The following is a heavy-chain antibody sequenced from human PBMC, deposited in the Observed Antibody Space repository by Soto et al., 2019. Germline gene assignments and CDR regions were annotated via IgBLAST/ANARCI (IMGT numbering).Heavy chain of an antibody. V-gene: IGHV3-9*01. CDR1: GFSFNEHA. CDR3: ARRWKGLVRAFDI. Sequence: EVQLVESGGGLEQPGRSLRLSCAASGFSFNEHAIHWVRQAPGKGLEWVSGISWNSGDMVFADSVKGRFSISRDNVKNSVYLQMNSLRAEDTALYYCARRWKGLVRAFDIWGQGTMVTVSS. D-gene: IGHD3-9*01. J-gene: IGHJ3*02. CDR2: ISWNSGDM.